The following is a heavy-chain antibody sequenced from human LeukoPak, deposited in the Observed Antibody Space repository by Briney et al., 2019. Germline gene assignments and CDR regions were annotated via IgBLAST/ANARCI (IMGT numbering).Heavy chain of an antibody. J-gene: IGHJ4*02. CDR2: IRTSTEGANYA. CDR3: ARDQRYAFDY. Sequence: GGSLTLSCATSGFTFSDYPMNWVRQAPGKGLEWVSNIRTSTEGANYAIYADSVKGRVTFSRDHAKNTLYLHMHSLRDDDTAVYCCARDQRYAFDYWGQGILVTVSS. V-gene: IGHV3-48*02. CDR1: GFTFSDYP. D-gene: IGHD3-9*01.